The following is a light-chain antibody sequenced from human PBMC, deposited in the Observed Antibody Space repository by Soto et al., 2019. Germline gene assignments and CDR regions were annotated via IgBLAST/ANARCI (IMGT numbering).Light chain of an antibody. Sequence: EIVLTQSPATLSLSPGERPTLPCRASQSVSSSYLAWYQQKPGQAPRLLIYGASSRATGIPDRFSGSGSGTDFTLTISRLEPEDFAVYYCQQYGSSPPWTFGQGTKVDIK. V-gene: IGKV3-20*01. CDR1: QSVSSSY. J-gene: IGKJ1*01. CDR2: GAS. CDR3: QQYGSSPPWT.